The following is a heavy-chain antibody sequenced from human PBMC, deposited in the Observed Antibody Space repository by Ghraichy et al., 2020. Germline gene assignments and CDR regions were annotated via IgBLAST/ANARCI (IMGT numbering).Heavy chain of an antibody. CDR2: IVGNGDST. J-gene: IGHJ4*02. CDR3: ARRGSGWGAFDY. CDR1: GFTFSSYA. D-gene: IGHD3-10*01. Sequence: LSLTCAASGFTFSSYALSWVRQVPGKELEWVSAIVGNGDSTSYADSVKGRFTIPRDNSEKTLFLQMNSLRAEDTAVYYCARRGSGWGAFDYWGQGTLVTVSS. V-gene: IGHV3-23*01.